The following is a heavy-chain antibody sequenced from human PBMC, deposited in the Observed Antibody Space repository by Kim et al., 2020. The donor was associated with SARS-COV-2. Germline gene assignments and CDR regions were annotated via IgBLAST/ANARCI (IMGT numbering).Heavy chain of an antibody. D-gene: IGHD1-7*01. CDR2: ISGDTGNT. CDR1: GYTFTTYA. Sequence: SVKVSCKASGYTFTTYAMHWVRQAPGQRLEWMGWISGDTGNTKYSQNFQGRVTLTRGTSASTAYMELSSLTSEDTALYYCARDPRTNFDYWGQGTLVTV. J-gene: IGHJ4*02. V-gene: IGHV1-3*01. CDR3: ARDPRTNFDY.